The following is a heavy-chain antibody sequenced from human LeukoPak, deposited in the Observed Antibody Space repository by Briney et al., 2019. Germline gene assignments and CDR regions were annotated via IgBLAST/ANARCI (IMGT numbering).Heavy chain of an antibody. D-gene: IGHD6-13*01. J-gene: IGHJ5*02. CDR3: AKGAATGSVDWFDP. CDR1: GFVFSSYA. Sequence: GGPLRLSSAASGFVFSSYAMMWVRPAPGKGLEWVSSITGGGDGTYYADSVEGRFAISRDNSKNTLYLHMNSLRAEDTAVYYCAKGAATGSVDWFDPWGQGTVVTVSS. CDR2: ITGGGDGT. V-gene: IGHV3-23*01.